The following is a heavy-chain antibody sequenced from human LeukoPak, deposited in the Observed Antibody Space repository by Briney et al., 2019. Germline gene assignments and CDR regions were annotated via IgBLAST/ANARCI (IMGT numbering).Heavy chain of an antibody. D-gene: IGHD4-23*01. J-gene: IGHJ4*02. CDR2: INHSGST. CDR3: ARGFDYGGKGGYYFDY. CDR1: GGSFSGYY. V-gene: IGHV4-34*01. Sequence: TSETLSLTCAVYGGSFSGYYWSWIRQPPGKGLEWIGEINHSGSTNYNPSLKSRVTISVDTSKNQFSLKLSSVTAADTAVYYCARGFDYGGKGGYYFDYWGQGTLVTVSS.